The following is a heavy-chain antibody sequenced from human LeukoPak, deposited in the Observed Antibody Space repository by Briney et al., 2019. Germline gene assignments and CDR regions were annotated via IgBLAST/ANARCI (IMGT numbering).Heavy chain of an antibody. J-gene: IGHJ4*02. V-gene: IGHV4-34*01. CDR3: ARFRRWWYFDY. CDR2: INHSGST. D-gene: IGHD2-15*01. CDR1: GASIDSGDYY. Sequence: SETLSLTCTVPGASIDSGDYYWSWIRQPPGKGLEWIGEINHSGSTNYNPSLKSRVTISVDTSKNQFSLKLSSVTAADTAVYYCARFRRWWYFDYWGQGTLVTVSS.